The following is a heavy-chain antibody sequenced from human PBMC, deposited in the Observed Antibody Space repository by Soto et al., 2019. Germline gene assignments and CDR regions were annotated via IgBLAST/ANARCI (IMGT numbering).Heavy chain of an antibody. CDR3: TTRVATTGLVFDP. D-gene: IGHD5-12*01. J-gene: IGHJ5*02. CDR1: GFTFSNAW. CDR2: IKSKTDGGTT. Sequence: GGSLRLSCAASGFTFSNAWMSWVRQAPGKGLEWVGRIKSKTDGGTTDYAAPVKGRFTISRDDSKNTLYLQMNSLKTEDTAVYYCTTRVATTGLVFDPWGQGTLVTVSS. V-gene: IGHV3-15*01.